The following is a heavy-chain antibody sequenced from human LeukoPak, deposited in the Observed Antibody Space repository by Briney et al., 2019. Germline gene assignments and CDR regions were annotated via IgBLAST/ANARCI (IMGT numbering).Heavy chain of an antibody. V-gene: IGHV4-30-4*01. J-gene: IGHJ4*02. CDR2: IYYSGST. D-gene: IGHD3-10*01. CDR1: GGSVSSGDCY. Sequence: PSETLSLTCTVSGGSVSSGDCYWSWIRQPPGKGLEWIGYIYYSGSTYYNPSLKSRVTISLDTSKNQFSLKLSSVTAADTAVYYCARDGGYHDSGSTSTPLIANWGQGTLVTVSS. CDR3: ARDGGYHDSGSTSTPLIAN.